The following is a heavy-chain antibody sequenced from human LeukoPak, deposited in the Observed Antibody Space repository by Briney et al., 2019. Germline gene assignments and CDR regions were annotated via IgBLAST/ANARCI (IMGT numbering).Heavy chain of an antibody. CDR3: AKGSIVRTFSDY. CDR2: ISGSGGST. J-gene: IGHJ4*02. D-gene: IGHD6-6*01. V-gene: IGHV3-23*01. Sequence: QPGGSLRLSCAASGFTFSSYAMSWVRQAPGKGLEWVSAISGSGGSTYYADSVKGRFTISRDNSKNTLYLQMNSQRAEDTAVYYCAKGSIVRTFSDYWGQGTLVTVSS. CDR1: GFTFSSYA.